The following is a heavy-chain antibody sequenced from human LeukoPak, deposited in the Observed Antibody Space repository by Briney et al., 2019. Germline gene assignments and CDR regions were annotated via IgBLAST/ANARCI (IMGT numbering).Heavy chain of an antibody. J-gene: IGHJ4*02. D-gene: IGHD1-1*01. V-gene: IGHV3-23*01. CDR3: AKKGQADDDGKPD. Sequence: GGSLRLSCAASGFTFGIYDLSWVRQAPGKGLECVSAINRGVGSTYYADSVKGRFTISRDNSKNTLYQQMNNLRADDTAVYYCAKKGQADDDGKPDWGQGTLVTVSS. CDR2: INRGVGST. CDR1: GFTFGIYD.